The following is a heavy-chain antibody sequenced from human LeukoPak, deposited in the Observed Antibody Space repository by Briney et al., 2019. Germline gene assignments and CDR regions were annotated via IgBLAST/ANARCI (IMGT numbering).Heavy chain of an antibody. CDR1: GFTVSSNE. CDR2: ISSSSSYI. D-gene: IGHD3-10*01. CDR3: ARDNGDYYGSGSYFPMDV. J-gene: IGHJ6*02. Sequence: PGGSLRLSCAASGFTVSSNEMSWVRQAPGKGLQWVSSISSSSSYIYYADSVKGRFTISRDNAKNSLYLQMNSLRAEDTAVYYCARDNGDYYGSGSYFPMDVWGQGTTVTVSS. V-gene: IGHV3-21*01.